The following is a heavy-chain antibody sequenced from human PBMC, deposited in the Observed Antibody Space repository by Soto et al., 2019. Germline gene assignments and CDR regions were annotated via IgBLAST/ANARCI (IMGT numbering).Heavy chain of an antibody. CDR2: IYHSGST. Sequence: SSETLSLTCAVSGYSISSGYYWGWIRQPPGKGLEWIGSIYHSGSTYYNPSLKSRVTISVDTSKNQFSLKLSSVTAADTAVYYCARGKLEATDYWGQGTLVTVSS. D-gene: IGHD1-1*01. CDR3: ARGKLEATDY. J-gene: IGHJ4*02. V-gene: IGHV4-38-2*01. CDR1: GYSISSGYY.